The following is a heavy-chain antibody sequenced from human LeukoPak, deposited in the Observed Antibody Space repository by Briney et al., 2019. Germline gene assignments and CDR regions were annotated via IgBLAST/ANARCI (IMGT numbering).Heavy chain of an antibody. D-gene: IGHD3-22*01. CDR1: GFTFSDYY. Sequence: GGSLRLSCAASGFTFSDYYMSWIRQAPGKGLEWVSYISSSGSIIHYVDSVKGRFTISRDNAKNSLYLQMNSLRAEDMAVYYCARVGAAMINYFDYWGQGTLVTVSS. CDR2: ISSSGSII. CDR3: ARVGAAMINYFDY. V-gene: IGHV3-11*04. J-gene: IGHJ4*02.